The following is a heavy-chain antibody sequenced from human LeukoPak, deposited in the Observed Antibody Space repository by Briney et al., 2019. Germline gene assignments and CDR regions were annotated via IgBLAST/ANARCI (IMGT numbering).Heavy chain of an antibody. CDR3: ARVVVAATGVYYYYYGMDV. D-gene: IGHD2-15*01. Sequence: ASVKVSCKASGYTFTSYDINWVRQATGQGLEWMGWMNPNSGNTGYAQKFQGRVTMTRNTSISTAYMELSSLRSEDTAVYYCARVVVAATGVYYYYYGMDVWGQGTTVTVSS. CDR2: MNPNSGNT. J-gene: IGHJ6*02. CDR1: GYTFTSYD. V-gene: IGHV1-8*01.